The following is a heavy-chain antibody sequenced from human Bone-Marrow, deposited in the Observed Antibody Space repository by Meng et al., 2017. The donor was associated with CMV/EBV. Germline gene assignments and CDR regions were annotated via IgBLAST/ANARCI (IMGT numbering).Heavy chain of an antibody. J-gene: IGHJ6*02. Sequence: SQTLSLTCAISGDSVSSNSAAWNWIRQSPSRGLEWLGRTYYRSKWYNDYAVSVKSRITINPDTSKNQFSLQLNSVTPEDTAGYYCARDTYYYDSSGYLADYYYYGMDVWGQGTTVTVSS. CDR1: GDSVSSNSAA. D-gene: IGHD3-22*01. CDR2: TYYRSKWYN. CDR3: ARDTYYYDSSGYLADYYYYGMDV. V-gene: IGHV6-1*01.